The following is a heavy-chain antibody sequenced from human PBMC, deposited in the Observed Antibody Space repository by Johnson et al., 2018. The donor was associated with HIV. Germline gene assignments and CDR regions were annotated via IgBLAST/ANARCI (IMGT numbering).Heavy chain of an antibody. Sequence: QVQLVESGGGVVQPGRSLRLSCAASGFTFSSYAMHWVRQAPGKGLEWVAVISYDGSNKYYADSVKGRFTISRDNSKNTLYLQMNSLRAEDTAVYYWARDDPRSAFDIWGQGTMVTVSS. CDR2: ISYDGSNK. CDR1: GFTFSSYA. V-gene: IGHV3-30*04. CDR3: ARDDPRSAFDI. J-gene: IGHJ3*02.